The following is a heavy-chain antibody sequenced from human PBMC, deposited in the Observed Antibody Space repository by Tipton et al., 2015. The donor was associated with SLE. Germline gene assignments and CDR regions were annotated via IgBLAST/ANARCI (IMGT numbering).Heavy chain of an antibody. D-gene: IGHD2-21*02. CDR2: VYYSGST. CDR1: GGSISSYY. J-gene: IGHJ6*02. CDR3: ARGMVTWRGAIIGVDV. V-gene: IGHV4-59*08. Sequence: LSCTVSGGSISSYYWSWIRQPPGKGLEWIGYVYYSGSTTYNPSLKSRVTISVDTSKNQISLKLNSVTAADTAVYYCARGMVTWRGAIIGVDVWGQGTTVNVSS.